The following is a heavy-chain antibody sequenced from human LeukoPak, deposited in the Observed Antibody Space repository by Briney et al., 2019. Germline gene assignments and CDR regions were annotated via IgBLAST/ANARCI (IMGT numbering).Heavy chain of an antibody. CDR3: AKDGVDYYGSRSLAY. V-gene: IGHV3-30*18. D-gene: IGHD3-10*01. CDR2: ISYDGSNK. Sequence: GGSLRLSCAASGFTFSSYVVHGVREAPGRGVECGAVISYDGSNKYYADSVKGRFTISRDNSKNTLYLQMNRLRAADTAVYYCAKDGVDYYGSRSLAYWGQGTLVTVSS. J-gene: IGHJ4*02. CDR1: GFTFSSYV.